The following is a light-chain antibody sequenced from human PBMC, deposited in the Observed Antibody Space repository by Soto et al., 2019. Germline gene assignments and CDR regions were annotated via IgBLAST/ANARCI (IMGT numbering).Light chain of an antibody. CDR3: QQHISAPSAYT. Sequence: EIVLTQSPGTLSLSPGERATLSCRASQSVTSSSLAWYQQKPGQAPRLLIYGASSRASGIPDRFSGSGSGTDFTLTISRLEPEDFAVYYCQQHISAPSAYTFGQGTKMEI. V-gene: IGKV3-20*01. J-gene: IGKJ2*01. CDR1: QSVTSSS. CDR2: GAS.